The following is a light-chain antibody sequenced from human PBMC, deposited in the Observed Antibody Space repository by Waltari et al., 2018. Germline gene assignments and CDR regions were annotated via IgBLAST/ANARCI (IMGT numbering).Light chain of an antibody. CDR2: AAS. Sequence: EIVLTQSPATLSLSPGESATLSCRARQRVSSYLAWYQQKPGQAPRLLIYAASNRATGVPARFSGSGSGTDFTLTISSLEAEDFAVYYCQQRDTWPPYMYTFGQGTKLEIK. J-gene: IGKJ2*01. V-gene: IGKV3-11*01. CDR1: QRVSSY. CDR3: QQRDTWPPYMYT.